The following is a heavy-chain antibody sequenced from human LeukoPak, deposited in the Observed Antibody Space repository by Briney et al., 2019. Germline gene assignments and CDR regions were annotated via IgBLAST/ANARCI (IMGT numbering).Heavy chain of an antibody. J-gene: IGHJ4*02. Sequence: GGSLRLSCAASGFTFSTYGMHWVRQAPGKGLEWVANIKPDGSEKRYVDSVKGRFTISRDNAKNSLYLQMNSLRAEDTAVYYCARVVGTDEGADYWGQGTPVTVSS. CDR3: ARVVGTDEGADY. CDR1: GFTFSTYG. V-gene: IGHV3-7*04. D-gene: IGHD1-7*01. CDR2: IKPDGSEK.